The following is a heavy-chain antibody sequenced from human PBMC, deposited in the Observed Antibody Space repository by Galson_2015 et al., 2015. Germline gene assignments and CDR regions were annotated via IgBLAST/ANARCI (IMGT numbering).Heavy chain of an antibody. CDR1: GYTFSLYS. CDR2: INPGNSKT. CDR3: ARDHCGADCTDTYHDY. Sequence: QSGAEVKKPGESLKISCKASGYTFSLYSLHWVRQAPGQRLEWMGWINPGNSKTRFSQKFQGRVTFTRDTFANTAYMELSSLGSEDTAVYYCARDHCGADCTDTYHDYWGQGTLVTVSS. J-gene: IGHJ4*02. D-gene: IGHD2-21*02. V-gene: IGHV1-3*01.